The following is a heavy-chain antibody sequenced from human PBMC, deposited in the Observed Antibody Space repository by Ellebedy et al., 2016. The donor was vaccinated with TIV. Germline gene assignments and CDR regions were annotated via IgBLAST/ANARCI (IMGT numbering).Heavy chain of an antibody. J-gene: IGHJ4*02. CDR3: ARRSTDFAFDS. Sequence: PGGSLRLSCAASDLTFSNSWMHRVRQAPGKGLVWVSHINSDGSSTTYADSVKGRFTISRDNAKNTVYLQMSSLRAEDTAVYFCARRSTDFAFDSWGQGTLVTVSS. D-gene: IGHD3/OR15-3a*01. CDR2: INSDGSST. V-gene: IGHV3-74*01. CDR1: DLTFSNSW.